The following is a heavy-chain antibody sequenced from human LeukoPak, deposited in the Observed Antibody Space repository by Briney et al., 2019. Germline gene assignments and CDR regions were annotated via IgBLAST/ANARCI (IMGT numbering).Heavy chain of an antibody. Sequence: RPGGSLRLSCAASGFTFSDYYMSWIRQAPGKGLEWVAKMNEYGSEIFYVDSVKGRFTISRDNGKNSLYLQMNRLRAEDTAVYYCARPRGCGSSRCNNFDYWGQGTLVTVSS. CDR2: MNEYGSEI. V-gene: IGHV3-7*01. J-gene: IGHJ4*02. CDR1: GFTFSDYY. CDR3: ARPRGCGSSRCNNFDY. D-gene: IGHD2-2*01.